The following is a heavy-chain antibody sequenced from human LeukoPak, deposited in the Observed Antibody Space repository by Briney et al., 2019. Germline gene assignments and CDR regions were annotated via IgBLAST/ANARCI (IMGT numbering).Heavy chain of an antibody. V-gene: IGHV3-21*06. Sequence: GGSLRLSCAASGFTFSNNWMTWVRQAPGKGLEWVSCINNVRSRIYYADSVRGRFTISRDNANNVLYLQMNSLRAEDTAVYYCAKGPTYYLRYGYFDSWGQGTLVTVSS. CDR3: AKGPTYYLRYGYFDS. CDR1: GFTFSNNW. J-gene: IGHJ4*02. D-gene: IGHD1-26*01. CDR2: INNVRSRI.